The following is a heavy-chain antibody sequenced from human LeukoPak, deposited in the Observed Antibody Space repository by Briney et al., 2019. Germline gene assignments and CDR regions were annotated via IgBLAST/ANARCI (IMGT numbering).Heavy chain of an antibody. Sequence: ASVKVSCKASGYTFTNYAMHWVRQAPGQGLEWMGGIIPIFGTANYAQKFQGRVTITADKSTSTAYMELSSLRSEDTAVYYCARDGGIAVAGPDYYYYYYMDVWGKGTTATVSS. V-gene: IGHV1-69*06. CDR2: IIPIFGTA. D-gene: IGHD6-19*01. J-gene: IGHJ6*03. CDR1: GYTFTNYA. CDR3: ARDGGIAVAGPDYYYYYYMDV.